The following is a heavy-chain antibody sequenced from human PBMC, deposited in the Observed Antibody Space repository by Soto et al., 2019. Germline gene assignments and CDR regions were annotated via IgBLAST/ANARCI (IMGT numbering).Heavy chain of an antibody. CDR3: TTDCLTSDIVVVPADDYWYFDL. CDR1: GFTFSNAW. CDR2: IKSKTDGGTT. J-gene: IGHJ2*01. V-gene: IGHV3-15*01. D-gene: IGHD2-2*01. Sequence: AGGSLRLSCAAAGFTFSNAWMSWVRQAPGKGLEWVGRIKSKTDGGTTDYAAPVKGRFTISRDDSKNTLYLQMNSLKTEDTAVYYCTTDCLTSDIVVVPADDYWYFDLWGRGTLVIVSS.